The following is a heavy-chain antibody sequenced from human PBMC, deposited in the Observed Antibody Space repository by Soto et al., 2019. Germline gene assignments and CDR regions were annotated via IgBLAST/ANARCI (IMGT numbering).Heavy chain of an antibody. CDR2: IYLDDDK. V-gene: IGHV2-5*02. Sequence: QITLKESGPTLVKPTQTLTLTCTFSGFSLSTSGVGVGWIRQPPGKALEWLALIYLDDDKRYSPSLKSRLTITKDTSKNQVVLTMTNMDPVDTATYYCAHMDYSYGYGYWGQGTLVTVSS. J-gene: IGHJ4*02. CDR3: AHMDYSYGYGY. CDR1: GFSLSTSGVG. D-gene: IGHD5-18*01.